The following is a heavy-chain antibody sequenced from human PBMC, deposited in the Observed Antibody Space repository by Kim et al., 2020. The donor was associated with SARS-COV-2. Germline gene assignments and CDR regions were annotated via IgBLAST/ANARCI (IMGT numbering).Heavy chain of an antibody. Sequence: ASVKVSCKASGYTFTSYHMQWVRQAPGQGLEWMGWINPNIGDTNYAQKFQDRVTMTRDTSISTAYMQLSRLTSDDTAVYYCVRDYYGSGSYLPHDAFDIWGQGTMVTVSS. J-gene: IGHJ3*02. CDR1: GYTFTSYH. D-gene: IGHD3-10*01. CDR3: VRDYYGSGSYLPHDAFDI. V-gene: IGHV1-2*02. CDR2: INPNIGDT.